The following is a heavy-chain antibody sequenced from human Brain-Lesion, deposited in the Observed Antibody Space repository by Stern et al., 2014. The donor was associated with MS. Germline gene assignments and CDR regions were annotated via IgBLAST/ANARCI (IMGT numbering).Heavy chain of an antibody. V-gene: IGHV4-39*01. CDR3: ARHDSVPRPSQLYSARDRGPGYFDY. CDR1: GGPISSSTYY. J-gene: IGHJ4*02. D-gene: IGHD1-26*01. CDR2: IFYSGLT. Sequence: QVQLQESGPGLVKPSETLSLPCTVSGGPISSSTYYWAWIRQPPGKGLEWIGNIFYSGLTYYNPSLKSRVTISVDMSKNQFSLKLSSVTAADTAIYYCARHDSVPRPSQLYSARDRGPGYFDYWGQGTLVTVSS.